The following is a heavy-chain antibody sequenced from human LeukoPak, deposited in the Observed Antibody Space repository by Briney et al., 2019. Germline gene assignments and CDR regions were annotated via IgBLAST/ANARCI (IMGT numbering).Heavy chain of an antibody. J-gene: IGHJ4*02. CDR2: INPNSGGT. D-gene: IGHD3-10*01. CDR1: GYTFTGYY. V-gene: IGHV1-2*02. CDR3: ASPPFITVRGAPGY. Sequence: GASVKVSCKASGYTFTGYYMHWVRQAPGQGLEWMGWINPNSGGTNYAQKFQGRVTMTRDTSISTAYMELCRLRSDDTAVYYCASPPFITVRGAPGYWGQGTLVTVSS.